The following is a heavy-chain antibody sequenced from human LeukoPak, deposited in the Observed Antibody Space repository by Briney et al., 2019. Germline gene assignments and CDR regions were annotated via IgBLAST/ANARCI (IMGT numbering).Heavy chain of an antibody. Sequence: GALRLSCAASGFTFSSYGMSWVRQAPGKGLEWVSTITSGRSTYYADSVKGRFTISRDNSKNTLYLQMNSLRAEDTAVYYCARGSYYDSSGYYFDYWGQGTLVTVSS. D-gene: IGHD3-22*01. J-gene: IGHJ4*02. CDR1: GFTFSSYG. V-gene: IGHV3-23*01. CDR3: ARGSYYDSSGYYFDY. CDR2: ITSGRST.